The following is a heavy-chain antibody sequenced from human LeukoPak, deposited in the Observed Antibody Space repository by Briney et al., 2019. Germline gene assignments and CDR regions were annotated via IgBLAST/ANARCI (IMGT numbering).Heavy chain of an antibody. CDR3: AKRYDSSGYYPGY. V-gene: IGHV3-23*01. D-gene: IGHD3-22*01. Sequence: GGSLRLSCAASGFTFTSYAMSWVRQAPEKGLEWVSSISGSGSGGSTYYADSVKGRFTISRDNSKNTLYLQMNSLRAEDTAVYYCAKRYDSSGYYPGYWGQGTLVTVSS. CDR1: GFTFTSYA. J-gene: IGHJ4*02. CDR2: ISGSGSGGST.